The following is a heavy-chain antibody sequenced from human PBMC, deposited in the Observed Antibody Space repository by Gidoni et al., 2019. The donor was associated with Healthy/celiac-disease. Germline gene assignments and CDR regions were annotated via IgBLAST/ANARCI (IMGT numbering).Heavy chain of an antibody. Sequence: EVQLLESGGGLVQPGGSLRLSCAASGFTFSSYAMSWVRQAPGKGLEWVSAISGSGGSTYYADSVKGRFTISRDNSKNTLYLQMNSLRAEDTAVYYCAKVKTVTSFYYYGMDVWGQGTTVTVSS. J-gene: IGHJ6*02. D-gene: IGHD4-17*01. CDR2: ISGSGGST. CDR3: AKVKTVTSFYYYGMDV. CDR1: GFTFSSYA. V-gene: IGHV3-23*01.